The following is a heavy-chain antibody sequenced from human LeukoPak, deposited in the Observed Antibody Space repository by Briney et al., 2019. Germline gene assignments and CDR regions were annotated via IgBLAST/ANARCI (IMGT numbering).Heavy chain of an antibody. D-gene: IGHD3-16*01. Sequence: PSETLSLTCTVSGGSISSYYWSWLRQPAGKGLECLGVIYTTGSTNYTPSLKSRVTVSRDTSKNQFSLKLTSVTAADTAVYYCARGGHFFDVWGKGTTVTVSS. CDR2: IYTTGST. CDR1: GGSISSYY. J-gene: IGHJ6*03. V-gene: IGHV4-4*07. CDR3: ARGGHFFDV.